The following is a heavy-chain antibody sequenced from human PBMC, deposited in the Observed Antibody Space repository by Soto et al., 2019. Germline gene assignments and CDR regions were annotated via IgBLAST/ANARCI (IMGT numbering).Heavy chain of an antibody. CDR2: ISRDGSTT. CDR3: ARGPTGWYGYDY. J-gene: IGHJ4*02. Sequence: EVQLVESGGGLIQPGGSLRLSCTASGFSFSTSWMHWVRQAPGKGLVWVASISRDGSTTNYADSVRGRFTVSRDNARNTLYVQMNSLKAEDTALYYCARGPTGWYGYDYWGQGTLVTVSS. D-gene: IGHD6-19*01. V-gene: IGHV3-74*01. CDR1: GFSFSTSW.